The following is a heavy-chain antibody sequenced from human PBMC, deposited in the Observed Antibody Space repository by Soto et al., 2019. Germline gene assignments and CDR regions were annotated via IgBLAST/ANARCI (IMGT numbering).Heavy chain of an antibody. J-gene: IGHJ6*02. CDR3: ARDAPGYRYYYYGMDV. Sequence: PSETLSLTCTVSGGSISSGDYYWSWIRQPPGKGLEWIGYIYYSGSTYYNPSLKSRVTISVDTSKNQFSLKLSSVTAADTAVYYCARDAPGYRYYYYGMDVRGQGTTVTVSS. V-gene: IGHV4-30-4*01. CDR1: GGSISSGDYY. CDR2: IYYSGST. D-gene: IGHD5-18*01.